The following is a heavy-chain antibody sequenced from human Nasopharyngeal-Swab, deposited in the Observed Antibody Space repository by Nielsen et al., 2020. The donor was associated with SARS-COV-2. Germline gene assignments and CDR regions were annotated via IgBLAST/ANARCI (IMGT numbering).Heavy chain of an antibody. Sequence: SETLSLTCGVYGGSFSDHYWSWIRQPPGKGLEWIGEINHSGSTNYNPSLKSRVTMSVDTSKNQFSLNLSSVTAADTAVYYCARDRADYHISYYYYYMDVWGKGTTVAASS. CDR3: ARDRADYHISYYYYYMDV. D-gene: IGHD4-11*01. CDR1: GGSFSDHY. J-gene: IGHJ6*03. V-gene: IGHV4-34*01. CDR2: INHSGST.